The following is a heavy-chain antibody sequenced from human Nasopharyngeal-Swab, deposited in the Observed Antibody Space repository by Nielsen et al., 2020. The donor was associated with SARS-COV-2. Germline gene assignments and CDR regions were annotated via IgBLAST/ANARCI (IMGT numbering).Heavy chain of an antibody. D-gene: IGHD2-2*01. CDR1: GFTFSSYG. CDR3: ARDPMCSSTSCYENWFDP. Sequence: GGSLRLSRAASGFTFSSYGMHWVRQAPGKGLEWVAVISYDGSNKYYADSVKGRFTISRDNSKNTLYLQMNSLRAEDTAVYYCARDPMCSSTSCYENWFDPWGQGTLVTVSS. V-gene: IGHV3-30*03. J-gene: IGHJ5*02. CDR2: ISYDGSNK.